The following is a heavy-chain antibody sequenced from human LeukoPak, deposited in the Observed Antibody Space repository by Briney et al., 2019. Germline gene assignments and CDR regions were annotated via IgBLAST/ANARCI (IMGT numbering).Heavy chain of an antibody. V-gene: IGHV3-53*01. D-gene: IGHD6-19*01. J-gene: IGHJ3*01. Sequence: SGGSLRLSCAASGFTVSSNYVTWVRQAPGKGLEWVSVIYSGGSTYYADSVKGRFTISRDNSKNTLYFQMNSLRAEDTALYYCAKASGYSSGYDAFDVWGQGTMVTVSS. CDR2: IYSGGST. CDR1: GFTVSSNY. CDR3: AKASGYSSGYDAFDV.